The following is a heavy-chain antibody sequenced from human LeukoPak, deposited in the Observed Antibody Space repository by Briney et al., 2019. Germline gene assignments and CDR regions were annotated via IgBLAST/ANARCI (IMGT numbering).Heavy chain of an antibody. Sequence: PGGSLRLSCAASGFTFSSYGMHWVRQAPGKGLEWVAVIWYDGSNKYYADSEKGRFTISRDNSKNTLYLQMNSLRAEDTAVYYCAKDGNYYDSSGYYYYFDYWGQGTLVTVSS. V-gene: IGHV3-33*06. CDR3: AKDGNYYDSSGYYYYFDY. J-gene: IGHJ4*02. CDR1: GFTFSSYG. D-gene: IGHD3-22*01. CDR2: IWYDGSNK.